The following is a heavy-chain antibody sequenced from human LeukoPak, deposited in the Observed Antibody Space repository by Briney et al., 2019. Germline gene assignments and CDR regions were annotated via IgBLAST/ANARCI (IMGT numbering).Heavy chain of an antibody. CDR1: GGSISSHY. V-gene: IGHV4-59*08. CDR2: IYYSGST. D-gene: IGHD3-16*01. J-gene: IGHJ4*02. Sequence: PSETLSLTCTVSGGSISSHYWSWIRQPPGKGLEWIGYIYYSGSTNYNPSLKSRVTISLDSSQNQFSLRLTSVTAADAAVYYCARLRAYTTTHQYYFDYWGQGALVAVSS. CDR3: ARLRAYTTTHQYYFDY.